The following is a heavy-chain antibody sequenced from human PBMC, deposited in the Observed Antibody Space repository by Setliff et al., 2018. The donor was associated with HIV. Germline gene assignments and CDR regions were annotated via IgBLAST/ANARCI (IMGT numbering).Heavy chain of an antibody. J-gene: IGHJ1*01. CDR2: INHSGST. D-gene: IGHD1-26*01. V-gene: IGHV4-38-2*01. CDR3: ARGRMRSPATSQAYFQH. Sequence: PSETLSLTCAVSAYSISSGYYWGWIRQPPGKGLEWIGEINHSGSTNYNPSLKSRVTISVDTSKNQFSLKLSSVTAADTAVYYCARGRMRSPATSQAYFQHWGQGTLVTVSS. CDR1: AYSISSGYY.